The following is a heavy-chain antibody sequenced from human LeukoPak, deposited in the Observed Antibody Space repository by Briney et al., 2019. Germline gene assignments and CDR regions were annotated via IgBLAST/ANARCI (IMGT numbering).Heavy chain of an antibody. V-gene: IGHV3-21*01. CDR1: GFTFSSYS. CDR2: ISSSSSYI. D-gene: IGHD1-26*01. J-gene: IGHJ4*02. CDR3: VREEYSGSYYFDY. Sequence: GGSLRLSCAASGFTFSSYSMNWVRQAPGKGLEWVSSISSSSSYIYYADSVKGRFTISRDNAKNSLYLQMNSLRAEDTAVYYCVREEYSGSYYFDYWGQGTLVTVSS.